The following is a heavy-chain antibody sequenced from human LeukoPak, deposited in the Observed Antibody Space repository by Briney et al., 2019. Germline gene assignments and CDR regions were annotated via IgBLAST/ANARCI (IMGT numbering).Heavy chain of an antibody. CDR3: ASSGWEHDFDY. CDR1: GATISSSSYY. Sequence: SETLSLTCIVSGATISSSSYYWGWIRQPPGKGLEWIGNIYYSGSTYNNPSLKSRVTISVDTSKNHFSLNLRSVTAADTAVYYCASSGWEHDFDYWGQGTLVTVSS. V-gene: IGHV4-39*01. J-gene: IGHJ4*02. D-gene: IGHD1/OR15-1a*01. CDR2: IYYSGST.